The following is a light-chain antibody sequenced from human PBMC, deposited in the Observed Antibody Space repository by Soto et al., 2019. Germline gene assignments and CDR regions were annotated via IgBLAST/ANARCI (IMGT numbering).Light chain of an antibody. CDR1: QSVSSN. J-gene: IGKJ5*01. V-gene: IGKV3-15*01. CDR2: GAS. Sequence: IVMTQAPPPPSVSPGERATLSCRASQSVSSNLAWYQQKPGQAPRLLIYGASTRATGIPARFSGSGSGTEFTLTISSLQSEDFAVYYCQQYNNWPFTFGQGTRLEI. CDR3: QQYNNWPFT.